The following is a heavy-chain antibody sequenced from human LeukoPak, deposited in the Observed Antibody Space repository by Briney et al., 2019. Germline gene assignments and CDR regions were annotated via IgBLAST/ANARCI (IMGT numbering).Heavy chain of an antibody. CDR1: RFTFSSYT. V-gene: IGHV3-21*01. D-gene: IGHD4-17*01. CDR3: TRGSYGDYEY. CDR2: IDPSSTYI. Sequence: GGSLRLSCAASRFTFSSYTMNWVRQAPGKGLEWVSSIDPSSTYIYYADSVKGRFTISRDNAQNSLYLQMNSLRAEDTAVYYCTRGSYGDYEYWGQGTQVTVSS. J-gene: IGHJ4*02.